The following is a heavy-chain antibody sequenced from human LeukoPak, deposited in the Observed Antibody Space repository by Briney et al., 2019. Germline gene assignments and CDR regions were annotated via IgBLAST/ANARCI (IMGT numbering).Heavy chain of an antibody. V-gene: IGHV5-51*01. D-gene: IGHD3-22*01. CDR1: GYRFNSYW. CDR3: ARRGRDSNGHSSWYFDL. J-gene: IGHJ2*01. CDR2: IYPGDSDV. Sequence: GESLKISYKGSGYRFNSYWIGWVRQMPGKGLEWMGIIYPGDSDVRLSPSLQGQATFSADKSINTAYLQWSSLEASDTAIYYCARRGRDSNGHSSWYFDLWGRGTLVTVSS.